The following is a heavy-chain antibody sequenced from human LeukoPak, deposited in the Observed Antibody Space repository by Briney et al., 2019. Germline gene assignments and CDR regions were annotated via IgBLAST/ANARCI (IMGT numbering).Heavy chain of an antibody. CDR2: IYHSGST. CDR1: GGSISSSNW. V-gene: IGHV4-4*02. Sequence: PSGTLSLTRAVSGGSISSSNWWSWVRQPPGKGLEWIGEIYHSGSTNYNPSLQSRVTISVDKSKNPFSLKLSSVTAADTGVYLCARCKFGCYYGMDVGAQGTRVTVSS. D-gene: IGHD3-10*01. CDR3: ARCKFGCYYGMDV. J-gene: IGHJ6*02.